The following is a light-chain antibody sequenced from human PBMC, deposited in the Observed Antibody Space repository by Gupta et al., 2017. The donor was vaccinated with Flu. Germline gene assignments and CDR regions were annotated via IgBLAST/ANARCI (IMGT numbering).Light chain of an antibody. J-gene: IGKJ1*01. CDR3: QQFSSLPQT. V-gene: IGKV3-20*01. Sequence: IVLTPPPGTLPLSPGEGATPSSRTSQRIVSTDLAWYQQIPGQAPKLLFSGASRRATGIPDRFSGSGSGTDFTLTVSSLQPQDVAVYDCQQFSSLPQTFGQGTKLEIK. CDR1: QRIVSTD. CDR2: GAS.